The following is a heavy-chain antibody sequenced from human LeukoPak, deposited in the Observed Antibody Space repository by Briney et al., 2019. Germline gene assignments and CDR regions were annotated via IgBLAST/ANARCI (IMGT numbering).Heavy chain of an antibody. CDR3: ASPGGRERFDP. D-gene: IGHD1-1*01. V-gene: IGHV3-48*04. CDR2: ISGGSSTI. CDR1: GFTFSRYS. J-gene: IGHJ5*02. Sequence: GGSLRLSCEASGFTFSRYSVNWVRQAPGKGLEWVSYISGGSSTIYYADSVKGRFTVSRDNAKNSLYLHMNSLRAEDTAVYYCASPGGRERFDPWGQETLVTVSS.